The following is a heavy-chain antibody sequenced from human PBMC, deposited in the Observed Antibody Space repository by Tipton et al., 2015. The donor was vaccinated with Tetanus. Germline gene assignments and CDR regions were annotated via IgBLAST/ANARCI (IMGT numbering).Heavy chain of an antibody. CDR2: ISASGST. V-gene: IGHV4-34*01. CDR1: GESFSGHN. J-gene: IGHJ4*02. CDR3: ARSIAAAAVWPYDF. Sequence: LRLSCAVSGESFSGHNWSWIRQAPGKGLEWVGEISASGSTNYNTSLESRITMSVDTTKKRISLRLASLMAADTAVYFCARSIAAAAVWPYDFWGQGTLVTVSS. D-gene: IGHD6-13*01.